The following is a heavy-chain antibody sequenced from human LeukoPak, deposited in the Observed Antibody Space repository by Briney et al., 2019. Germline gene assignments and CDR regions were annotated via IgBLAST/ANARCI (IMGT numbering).Heavy chain of an antibody. CDR2: IYTSGST. CDR3: ARDSVEDY. V-gene: IGHV4-4*07. D-gene: IGHD1-1*01. CDR1: GGSMGGYS. J-gene: IGHJ4*02. Sequence: SETLSLTCTVSGGSMGGYSWSWLRQPAGKGLEWIGRIYTSGSTNYNPSLKSRVTMSVDTSKNQFSLKLSSVTAADTGVYYCARDSVEDYWGQGTLVTVSS.